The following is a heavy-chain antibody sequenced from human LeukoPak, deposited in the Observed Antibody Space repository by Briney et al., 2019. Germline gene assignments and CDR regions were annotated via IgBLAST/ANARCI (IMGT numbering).Heavy chain of an antibody. V-gene: IGHV3-21*01. J-gene: IGHJ4*02. CDR1: GFTFSSYS. CDR2: ISSSSSYI. CDR3: ARDSLGTSRIQLWFKRPGSFDY. D-gene: IGHD5-18*01. Sequence: GGSLRLSCAASGFTFSSYSMNWVRQAPGKGLEWVSSISSSSSYIYYADSVKGRFTISRDNAKNSLYLQMNSLRAEDTAVYYCARDSLGTSRIQLWFKRPGSFDYWGQGTLVTVSS.